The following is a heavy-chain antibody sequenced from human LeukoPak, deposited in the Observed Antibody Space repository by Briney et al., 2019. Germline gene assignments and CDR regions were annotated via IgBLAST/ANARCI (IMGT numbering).Heavy chain of an antibody. D-gene: IGHD5-24*01. CDR2: IKQDGSEK. CDR3: ARETEMANLDY. J-gene: IGHJ4*02. CDR1: GFTFSDYY. Sequence: TGGSLRLSCVASGFTFSDYYMNWVRQAPGKGLEWVANIKQDGSEKYYVDSVKGRFTISRDNAKKSLYLQMNSLRAEDTAVYYCARETEMANLDYWGQGTLVTVSS. V-gene: IGHV3-7*04.